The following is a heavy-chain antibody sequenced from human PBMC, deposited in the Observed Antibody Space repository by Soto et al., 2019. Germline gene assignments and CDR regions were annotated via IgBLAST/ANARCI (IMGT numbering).Heavy chain of an antibody. D-gene: IGHD1-26*01. V-gene: IGHV1-46*01. CDR3: AREWAGVGATLLDYYYYGMDV. CDR2: INPSGGST. CDR1: GYTFTSYY. Sequence: QVQLVQSGAEVKKPGASVKVSCKASGYTFTSYYMHWVRQAPGQGLEWMGIINPSGGSTSYAQKFQSRVTMTRDTSTSTVYMELSSLRSEDTAVYYCAREWAGVGATLLDYYYYGMDVWGQGTTVTVSS. J-gene: IGHJ6*02.